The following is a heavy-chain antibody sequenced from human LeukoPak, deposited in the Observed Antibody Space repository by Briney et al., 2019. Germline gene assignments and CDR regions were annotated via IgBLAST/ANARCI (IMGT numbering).Heavy chain of an antibody. CDR1: GGSISSSSYY. CDR3: ARDPGRGYGYVWGSYRFPRYFDY. J-gene: IGHJ4*02. CDR2: IYYSGST. V-gene: IGHV4-39*07. Sequence: SETLSLTCTVSGGSISSSSYYWGWIRQPPGKGLEWIGSIYYSGSTYYNPSLKSRVTISVDTSKNQFSLKLSSVTAADTAVYYCARDPGRGYGYVWGSYRFPRYFDYWGQGTLVTVSS. D-gene: IGHD3-16*02.